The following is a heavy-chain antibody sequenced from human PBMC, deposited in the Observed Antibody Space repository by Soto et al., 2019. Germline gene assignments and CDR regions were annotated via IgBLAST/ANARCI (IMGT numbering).Heavy chain of an antibody. CDR2: IRNKANSYTT. J-gene: IGHJ4*01. V-gene: IGHV3-72*01. Sequence: GGSLRLSCAAFGFTFSDHYMDWVRQAPGKGLEWVGRIRNKANSYTTEYAASVKGRFTISRDDSKNSLFLQMYSLKTEDTAVYFCSRAGILTTPYYFDYWGQGTLVTVPS. CDR3: SRAGILTTPYYFDY. CDR1: GFTFSDHY. D-gene: IGHD4-4*01.